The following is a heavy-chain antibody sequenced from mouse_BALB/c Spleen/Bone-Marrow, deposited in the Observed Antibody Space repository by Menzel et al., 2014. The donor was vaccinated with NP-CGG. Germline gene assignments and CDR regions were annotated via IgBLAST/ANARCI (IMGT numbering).Heavy chain of an antibody. CDR2: IWSGGGS. CDR3: ARTSNYDDFDY. J-gene: IGHJ2*01. CDR1: GFSLXSYG. D-gene: IGHD2-5*01. V-gene: IGHV2-4-1*01. Sequence: QVQLQQSGPGLVQPSQSLSITCTVSGFSLXSYGVHWVRQSPGKGLEWLGAIWSGGGSDYNAAFISRLSITKDNSKSQVFFKMFSLQVDDTAIYYCARTSNYDDFDYWGQGTTLTVSS.